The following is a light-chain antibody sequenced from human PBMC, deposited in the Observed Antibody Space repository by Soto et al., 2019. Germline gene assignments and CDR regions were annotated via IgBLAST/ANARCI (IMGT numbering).Light chain of an antibody. CDR2: LGS. CDR3: MQALETPYT. Sequence: DIVMTQSPLSLPVIPGEPASISCRSSQSLRYSNGYNYLDWYLQKPGQPPQLLIYLGSSRASGVPDRFSGSGSGTDVTLKISRVEAEDVGLYYCMQALETPYTFGQGTKLEI. CDR1: QSLRYSNGYNY. V-gene: IGKV2-28*01. J-gene: IGKJ2*01.